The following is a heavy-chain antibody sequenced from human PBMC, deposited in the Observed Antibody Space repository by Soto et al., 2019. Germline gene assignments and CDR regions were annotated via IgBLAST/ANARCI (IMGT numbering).Heavy chain of an antibody. CDR1: GGSISSSSYY. V-gene: IGHV4-39*01. J-gene: IGHJ4*02. CDR3: ARHATSCYDY. CDR2: IYYSGST. D-gene: IGHD2-2*01. Sequence: PSETLSLTCTVSGGSISSSSYYWGWIRQPPGKGLEWIGSIYYSGSTYYNPSLKSRVTISVDTSKNQFSLKLSSVTAADTAVYYCARHATSCYDYWGRGTLVTVSS.